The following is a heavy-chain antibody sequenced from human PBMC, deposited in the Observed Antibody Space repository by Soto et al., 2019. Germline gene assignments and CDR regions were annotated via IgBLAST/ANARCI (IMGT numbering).Heavy chain of an antibody. CDR1: GGSISSGGYS. D-gene: IGHD6-13*01. V-gene: IGHV4-30-4*07. J-gene: IGHJ4*02. Sequence: SETLSLTCAVSGGSISSGGYSWSWIRQPPGKGLEWIGSIYYSGSTYYNPSLRSRVVISVDTSKNQFSLKLSSVTAADTAVFYCARHLGRSWYYFDYGGEGTLVTVSS. CDR2: IYYSGST. CDR3: ARHLGRSWYYFDY.